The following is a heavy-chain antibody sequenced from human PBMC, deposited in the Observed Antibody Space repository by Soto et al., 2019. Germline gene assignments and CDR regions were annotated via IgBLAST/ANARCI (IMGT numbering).Heavy chain of an antibody. CDR2: IIPIFGTA. CDR1: GGTFSSYA. J-gene: IGHJ4*02. D-gene: IGHD1-26*01. V-gene: IGHV1-69*05. Sequence: ASVKVSCKASGGTFSSYAISWVRQAPGQGLEWMGGIIPIFGTANYAQKFQGRVTMTRDTSTSTVYMELSSLRSEDTAVYYCARGVGATHLAFDYWGQGTLVTVSS. CDR3: ARGVGATHLAFDY.